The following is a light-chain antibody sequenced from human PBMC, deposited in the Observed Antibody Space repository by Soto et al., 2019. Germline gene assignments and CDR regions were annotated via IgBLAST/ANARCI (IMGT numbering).Light chain of an antibody. CDR3: QQRSNWRIT. V-gene: IGKV3-11*01. CDR1: QSVSSY. J-gene: IGKJ5*01. CDR2: DAS. Sequence: EIGWTQSPATLSLSLGERATLSCRASQSVSSYLAWYQQKPGQAPRLLIYDASNRATGIPARFSGSGSGTDFTLTISSLEPEDFAVYYCQQRSNWRITFGQGTRLEIK.